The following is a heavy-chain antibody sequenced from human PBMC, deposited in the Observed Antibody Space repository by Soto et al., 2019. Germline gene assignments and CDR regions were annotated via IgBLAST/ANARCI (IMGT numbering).Heavy chain of an antibody. V-gene: IGHV2-26*01. CDR2: IFSNDEK. CDR3: ARHRGYYYDSSGYYPDY. D-gene: IGHD3-22*01. Sequence: SGPTLVNPTETLTLTCTVSGFSLSNARMGVSWIRQPPGKALEWLAHIFSNDEKSYSTSLKSRLTISKDTSKSQVVLTMTNMDPVDTATYYCARHRGYYYDSSGYYPDYWAQGTLVPVSS. CDR1: GFSLSNARMG. J-gene: IGHJ4*02.